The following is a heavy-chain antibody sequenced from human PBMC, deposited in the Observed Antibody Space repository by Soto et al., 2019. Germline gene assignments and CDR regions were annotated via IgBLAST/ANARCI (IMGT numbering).Heavy chain of an antibody. CDR2: ISYDGSNK. V-gene: IGHV3-30*03. CDR3: AALSLGY. J-gene: IGHJ4*02. Sequence: QVQLVESGGGVVQPGRSLRLSCAASGFTFSSYGMHWVRQAPGKGLEWVAVISYDGSNKYYADSVKGRFTISRDNSKNALYLQMSSLRAEDTAVYYCAALSLGYWGQGTLVTVSS. CDR1: GFTFSSYG. D-gene: IGHD3-16*02.